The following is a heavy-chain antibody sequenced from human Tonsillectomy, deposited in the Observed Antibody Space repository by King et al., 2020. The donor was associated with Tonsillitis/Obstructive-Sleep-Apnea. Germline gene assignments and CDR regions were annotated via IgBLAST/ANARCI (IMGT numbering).Heavy chain of an antibody. Sequence: VQLVESGAEVKKPGASVKVSCKASGYTFTSYYMHWVRQAPGQGLEGMGIINPSGGSTSYAQKFQGRVTMTRDTSTSTVYMELGSLRSEDTAVYYCARVSTVTNWFDPWGQGTLVTVSS. D-gene: IGHD4-11*01. V-gene: IGHV1-46*01. CDR3: ARVSTVTNWFDP. J-gene: IGHJ5*02. CDR1: GYTFTSYY. CDR2: INPSGGST.